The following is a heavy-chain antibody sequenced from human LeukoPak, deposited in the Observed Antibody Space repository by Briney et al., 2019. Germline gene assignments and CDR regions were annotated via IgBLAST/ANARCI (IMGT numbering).Heavy chain of an antibody. V-gene: IGHV3-23*01. Sequence: PGGSLRLSCAASGFTFSSYAMSWVRQAPGKGLEWVSSISGSGGSTYYADSVKGRFTISRDNSKNTLYLQMNSLRAEDTAVYYCAKLQGTMVRGVITPFDYWGQGTLVTVSS. D-gene: IGHD3-10*01. CDR2: ISGSGGST. CDR3: AKLQGTMVRGVITPFDY. J-gene: IGHJ4*02. CDR1: GFTFSSYA.